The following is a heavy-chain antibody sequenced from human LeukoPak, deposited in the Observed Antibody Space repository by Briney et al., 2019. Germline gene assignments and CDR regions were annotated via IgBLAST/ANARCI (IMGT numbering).Heavy chain of an antibody. CDR2: ISAYNGNT. Sequence: GASVKVSCKASGYTSTSYGISWVRQAPGQGLEWMGWISAYNGNTNYAQKLQGRVTMTTDTSTSTAYMELRSLRSDDTAVYYCARITYCGGDCYSWYYYGMDVWGQGTTVTVSS. J-gene: IGHJ6*02. CDR1: GYTSTSYG. CDR3: ARITYCGGDCYSWYYYGMDV. D-gene: IGHD2-21*02. V-gene: IGHV1-18*01.